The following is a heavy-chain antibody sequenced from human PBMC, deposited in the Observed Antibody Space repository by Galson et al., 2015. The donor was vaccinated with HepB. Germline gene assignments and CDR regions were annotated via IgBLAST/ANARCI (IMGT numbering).Heavy chain of an antibody. CDR1: GYTFTGYY. CDR3: ARGDDFWSGYTRPQFDY. D-gene: IGHD3-3*01. V-gene: IGHV1-2*02. CDR2: INPNSGGT. J-gene: IGHJ4*02. Sequence: SVKVSCKASGYTFTGYYMHWVRQAPGQGLEWMGWINPNSGGTNYAQKFQGRVTMTRDTSISTAYMELSRLRSDDTAVYYCARGDDFWSGYTRPQFDYWGQGTLVTVSS.